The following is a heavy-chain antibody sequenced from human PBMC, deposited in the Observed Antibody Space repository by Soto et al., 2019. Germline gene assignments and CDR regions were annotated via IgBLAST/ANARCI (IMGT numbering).Heavy chain of an antibody. CDR1: GFTFSSYA. CDR2: ISYDGSNK. CDR3: ARVGGDIVLMVYATHYYYGMDV. J-gene: IGHJ6*02. D-gene: IGHD2-8*01. V-gene: IGHV3-30-3*01. Sequence: QVQLVESGGGVVQPGRSLRLSCAASGFTFSSYAMHWVRQAPGKGLEWVAVISYDGSNKYYADSVKGRFTISRDNSKNTLYLQMNSLRAEDTAVYYCARVGGDIVLMVYATHYYYGMDVWGQGTTVTVSS.